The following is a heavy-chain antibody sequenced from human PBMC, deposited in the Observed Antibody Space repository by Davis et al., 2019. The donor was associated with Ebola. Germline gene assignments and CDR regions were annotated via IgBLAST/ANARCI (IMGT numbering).Heavy chain of an antibody. J-gene: IGHJ4*02. CDR3: AHSSGYSSGWYSGHPDKFDY. Sequence: SGPTLVKPTQTLTPTCIFSGFSLNVSGVGVGWIRQPPGKAPEWLALIYWDDDTRYSPSLKGRLTITKDTSKSQVVLTMTSMDPVDTATYYCAHSSGYSSGWYSGHPDKFDYWGQGTLVTVSS. D-gene: IGHD6-19*01. CDR2: IYWDDDT. CDR1: GFSLNVSGVG. V-gene: IGHV2-5*02.